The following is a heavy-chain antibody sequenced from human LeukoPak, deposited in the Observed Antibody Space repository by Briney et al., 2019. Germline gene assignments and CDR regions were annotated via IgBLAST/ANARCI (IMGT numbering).Heavy chain of an antibody. Sequence: ASVKVSCKASGYTFTSYYMHWVRQAPGQGLEWMGWINPNSGGTNYAQKFQGRVTMTRDTSISTAYMELSRLRSDDTAVYYCARDRGPHDYGDYGLFWFDPWGQGTLVTVSS. CDR1: GYTFTSYY. V-gene: IGHV1-2*02. CDR3: ARDRGPHDYGDYGLFWFDP. D-gene: IGHD4-17*01. J-gene: IGHJ5*02. CDR2: INPNSGGT.